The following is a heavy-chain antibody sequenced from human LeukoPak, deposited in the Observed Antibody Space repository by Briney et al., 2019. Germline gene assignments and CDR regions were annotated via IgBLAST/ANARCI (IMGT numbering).Heavy chain of an antibody. CDR1: EYTFTEHY. J-gene: IGHJ6*03. V-gene: IGHV1-2*02. CDR2: INCNSGDA. CDR3: ARSAGHCSNGICFTDYYMDV. Sequence: GASVKVSCKASEYTFTEHYIYWVRQAPGQGLEWVGRINCNSGDANSAQKFQGRVTMTRDTSVSTAYMDLSSVTSDDTAVYFCARSAGHCSNGICFTDYYMDVWGRGTTVTVSS. D-gene: IGHD2-8*01.